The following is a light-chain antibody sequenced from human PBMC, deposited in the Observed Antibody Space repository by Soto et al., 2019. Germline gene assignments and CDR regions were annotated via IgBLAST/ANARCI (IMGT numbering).Light chain of an antibody. V-gene: IGKV1-5*03. CDR3: QQYNSYSGA. J-gene: IGKJ1*01. CDR1: QTISSW. Sequence: DIQMTHSPSTLSGSVVDRGTITCRASQTISSWLAWYQQKPGKAPKLLLYKSSTLQSGVTSRFSGSGSGTEFSLTISRLQPDDFSTYYCQQYNSYSGAFGQGPKVDLK. CDR2: KSS.